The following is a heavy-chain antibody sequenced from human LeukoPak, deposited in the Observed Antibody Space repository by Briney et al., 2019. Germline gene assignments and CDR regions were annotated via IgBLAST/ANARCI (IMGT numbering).Heavy chain of an antibody. D-gene: IGHD2-21*02. Sequence: SETLSLTCAVYGGSFSGFYCTWVRQPPGEGLEWLGQINHSRSTHYNPSLKSRVTISVDTSKNQFSLKLSSVTAADTAVYYCARDCGGDCYLDDAFDIWGQGTMVTVSS. CDR2: INHSRST. J-gene: IGHJ3*02. V-gene: IGHV4-34*01. CDR3: ARDCGGDCYLDDAFDI. CDR1: GGSFSGFY.